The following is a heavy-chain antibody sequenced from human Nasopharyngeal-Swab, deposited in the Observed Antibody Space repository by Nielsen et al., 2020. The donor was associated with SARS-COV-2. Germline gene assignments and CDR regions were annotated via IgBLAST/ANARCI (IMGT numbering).Heavy chain of an antibody. V-gene: IGHV3-64D*08. J-gene: IGHJ4*02. CDR1: GFTFNTHA. CDR2: VSSNGGST. Sequence: GESLKISCSASGFTFNTHAMHWVRQAPGKGLEYVSFVSSNGGSTDYADSVKGRFTISRDNSKNTLYLQMSSLRAEDTAVYYCVKPGYSSGWYRRGFYFDYWGQGILVAVSS. D-gene: IGHD6-19*01. CDR3: VKPGYSSGWYRRGFYFDY.